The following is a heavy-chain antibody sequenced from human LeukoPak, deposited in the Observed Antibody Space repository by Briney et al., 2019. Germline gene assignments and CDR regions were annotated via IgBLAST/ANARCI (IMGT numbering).Heavy chain of an antibody. CDR3: ARDLLFDSSGYYFSY. CDR2: INPNSGGT. D-gene: IGHD3-22*01. CDR1: EYTFTGYY. J-gene: IGHJ4*02. V-gene: IGHV1-2*02. Sequence: ASVKVSCKASEYTFTGYYMHWVRQAPGQGLEWMGWINPNSGGTNYAQKFQGRVTMTRDTSISTAYMELSRLRSDDTAVYYCARDLLFDSSGYYFSYWGQGTLVTVSS.